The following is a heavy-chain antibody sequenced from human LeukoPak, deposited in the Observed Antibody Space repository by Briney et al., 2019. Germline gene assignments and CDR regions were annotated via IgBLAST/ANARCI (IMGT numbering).Heavy chain of an antibody. J-gene: IGHJ6*04. CDR3: ARELLGMDV. D-gene: IGHD2-15*01. V-gene: IGHV3-30*04. CDR1: GFTFSSYA. Sequence: GGSLRLSCAASGFTFSSYAMHWVRQAPGKELEWVAVISYDGSNKYYADSVKGRFTISRDNSKNTLYLQMNSLRAEDTAVYYCARELLGMDVWGKGTTVTVSS. CDR2: ISYDGSNK.